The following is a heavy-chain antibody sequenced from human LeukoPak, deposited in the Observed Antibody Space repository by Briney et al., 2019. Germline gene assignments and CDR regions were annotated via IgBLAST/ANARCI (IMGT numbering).Heavy chain of an antibody. CDR1: GFTFSRYG. V-gene: IGHV3-30*02. CDR3: ARAKDIVVVPAAAGAFDI. CDR2: IRFDESRE. D-gene: IGHD2-2*01. Sequence: GGSLRLSCEASGFTFSRYGMHWVRRAPGKGLEWVAFIRFDESREFYADSVKGRFIVSRDNSKNTLYLQMYSLRPEDTAVYYCARAKDIVVVPAAAGAFDIWGQGTMVTVSS. J-gene: IGHJ3*02.